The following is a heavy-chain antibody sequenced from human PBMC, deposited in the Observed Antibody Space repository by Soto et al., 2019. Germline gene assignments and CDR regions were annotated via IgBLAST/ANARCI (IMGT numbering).Heavy chain of an antibody. D-gene: IGHD3-3*01. J-gene: IGHJ6*02. CDR1: GGTFSSYA. V-gene: IGHV1-69*01. CDR3: ARGGSTIFGVVISPPYGMDV. CDR2: FIPIFGTA. Sequence: QVQLVQSGAEVKKPGSSVKVSCKASGGTFSSYAISWVRQAPGQGLEWMGGFIPIFGTANYAQKFQGRVTITADESMSTAYIDLGSLRAEDTAVYYCARGGSTIFGVVISPPYGMDVWGQGTTVTVSS.